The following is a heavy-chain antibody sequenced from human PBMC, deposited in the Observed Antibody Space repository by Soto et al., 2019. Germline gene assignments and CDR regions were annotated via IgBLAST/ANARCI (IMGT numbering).Heavy chain of an antibody. J-gene: IGHJ3*02. CDR3: AXDSYDASGYYPHDAFDI. D-gene: IGHD3-22*01. V-gene: IGHV2-5*01. CDR1: GFSLSTSGVG. CDR2: IYWNDDK. Sequence: SRPTLVNPTQTLTLTCSFSGFSLSTSGVGVGWIRQPPGKALEWLALIYWNDDKRYSPSLKSRLTITKDTSRNQVVLTMTNMDPVDTATYYCAXDSYDASGYYPHDAFDIWGQGTMVTVSS.